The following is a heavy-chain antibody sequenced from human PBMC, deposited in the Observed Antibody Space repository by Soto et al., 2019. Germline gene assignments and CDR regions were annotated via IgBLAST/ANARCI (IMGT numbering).Heavy chain of an antibody. CDR3: ARDWSYALNY. CDR2: INSDGTDT. D-gene: IGHD3-16*01. J-gene: IGHJ4*02. Sequence: WGSLRLSCAASGFTFSSSWMHWCRQAPVKGLVWVSHINSDGTDTNYADSVKGRFTISRDNAKNTVYLQMNSLRAEDTAVYYCARDWSYALNYWGQGSLVTVSS. CDR1: GFTFSSSW. V-gene: IGHV3-74*01.